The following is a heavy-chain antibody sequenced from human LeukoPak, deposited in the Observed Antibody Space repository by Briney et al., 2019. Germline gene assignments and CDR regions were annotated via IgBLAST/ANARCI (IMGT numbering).Heavy chain of an antibody. J-gene: IGHJ5*02. Sequence: PGGSLRLSCAASGFTFSSYAMHWVRQAPGKGLEWVAVISYDGSNKYYADSVKGRFTISRDNSKNTLYLQMNSLRAEDTAVYYCAKEGVDEAVAGHGGFDPWGQGTLVTVSS. D-gene: IGHD6-19*01. CDR2: ISYDGSNK. V-gene: IGHV3-30-3*01. CDR3: AKEGVDEAVAGHGGFDP. CDR1: GFTFSSYA.